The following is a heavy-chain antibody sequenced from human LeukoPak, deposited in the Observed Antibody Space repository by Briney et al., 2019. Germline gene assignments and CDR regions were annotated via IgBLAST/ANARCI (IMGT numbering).Heavy chain of an antibody. Sequence: GGSLRLSCAASGFTFNNYAIHWLRQAPGKGLEYVSAISDNGRQTFYANSVKGRFTISRDNSKNTLYLQMGSLRAEDMAVYYCARDGSGSPDYWGQGTLVTVSS. D-gene: IGHD3-10*01. CDR3: ARDGSGSPDY. V-gene: IGHV3-64*01. CDR1: GFTFNNYA. J-gene: IGHJ4*02. CDR2: ISDNGRQT.